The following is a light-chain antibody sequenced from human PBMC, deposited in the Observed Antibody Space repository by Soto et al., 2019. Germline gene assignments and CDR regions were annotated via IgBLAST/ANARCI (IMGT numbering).Light chain of an antibody. CDR1: SSDVGGYNF. J-gene: IGLJ2*01. CDR2: EVS. CDR3: SSSTSSSSLVL. Sequence: QSVLTQPASVSGSPGQSITISCTGTSSDVGGYNFVSWYQQHPGKAPKLMIYEVSNRPSGVSTRFSGSKSGNTASLTISGLQAEDEANYYCSSSTSSSSLVLFGGGTKLTVL. V-gene: IGLV2-14*01.